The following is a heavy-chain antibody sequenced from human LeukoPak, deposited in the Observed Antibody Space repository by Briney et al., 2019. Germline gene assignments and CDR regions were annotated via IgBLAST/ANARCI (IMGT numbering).Heavy chain of an antibody. J-gene: IGHJ5*02. D-gene: IGHD6-13*01. Sequence: KPGGSLRLSCAASGFTFSDYYMSWIRQAPGKGLEWVSYISSSGSTIYYADSVKGRFTISKDNAKNSLYLQMNSLRAEDTAVYYCARNIPSSWSWGWFDPWGQGTLVTVSS. CDR1: GFTFSDYY. V-gene: IGHV3-11*01. CDR2: ISSSGSTI. CDR3: ARNIPSSWSWGWFDP.